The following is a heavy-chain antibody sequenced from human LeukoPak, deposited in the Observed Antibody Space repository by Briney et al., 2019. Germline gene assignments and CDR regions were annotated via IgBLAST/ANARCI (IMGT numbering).Heavy chain of an antibody. Sequence: ASVKVSCKASGYTFTSYAMHWVRQAPGQRLEWMGWINAGNGNTKYSQKFQGRVTITRDTSASTAYMELSSLRSEDTAVYYCARIQGSSSWYGPYYFDYWGQGTLVTVSS. V-gene: IGHV1-3*01. CDR1: GYTFTSYA. CDR2: INAGNGNT. J-gene: IGHJ4*02. CDR3: ARIQGSSSWYGPYYFDY. D-gene: IGHD6-13*01.